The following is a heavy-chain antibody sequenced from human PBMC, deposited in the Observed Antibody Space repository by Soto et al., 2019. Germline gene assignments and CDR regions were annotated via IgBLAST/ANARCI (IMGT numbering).Heavy chain of an antibody. CDR3: ARESYDSSGRGGFFDY. V-gene: IGHV4-59*01. CDR2: IYYSGST. CDR1: GGSISSYY. Sequence: KPSETLSLTCTVSGGSISSYYWSWIRQPPGKGLEWIGYIYYSGSTNYNPSLKSRVTISVDTSKNQFSLKLSSVTAADAAVYYYARESYDSSGRGGFFDYWGQGTLVTVSS. J-gene: IGHJ4*02. D-gene: IGHD3-22*01.